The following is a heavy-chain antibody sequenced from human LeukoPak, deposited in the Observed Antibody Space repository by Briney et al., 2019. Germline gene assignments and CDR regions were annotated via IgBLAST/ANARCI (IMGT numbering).Heavy chain of an antibody. CDR1: GGSISSYY. CDR2: IYYSGCT. CDR3: ARNNAEDYFDY. J-gene: IGHJ4*02. Sequence: SETLSLTCTVSGGSISSYYWNWIRQPPGKGLEWIGYIYYSGCTNYNPSLKSRVTTSVDTSKNQFSLKLSSVTAADTAVYYCARNNAEDYFDYWGQGTLVTVSS. V-gene: IGHV4-59*01. D-gene: IGHD2-8*01.